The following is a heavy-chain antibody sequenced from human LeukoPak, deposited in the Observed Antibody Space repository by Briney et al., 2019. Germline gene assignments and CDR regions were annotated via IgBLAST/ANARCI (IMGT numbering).Heavy chain of an antibody. D-gene: IGHD3-9*01. CDR1: GGSISSYY. J-gene: IGHJ6*03. CDR3: ARVPRSTIVLGYYCYYMDV. Sequence: KPSETLSLTCTVSGGSISSYYWSWIRQPPEKGLQWIGYIYYSGSTNYNPSLKSRVTISVDTSKNQFSLKLSSVTAADTAVYYRARVPRSTIVLGYYCYYMDVWGKGTTVTVSS. CDR2: IYYSGST. V-gene: IGHV4-59*01.